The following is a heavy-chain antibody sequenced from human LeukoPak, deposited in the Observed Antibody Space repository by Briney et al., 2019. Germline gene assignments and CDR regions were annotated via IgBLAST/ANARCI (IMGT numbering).Heavy chain of an antibody. CDR1: GFTFSSYS. Sequence: GGSLRLSCEASGFTFSSYSMNWVRQAPGKGLEWISYISSSRGPIFYADSVKGRFTVSRDNAKNSLFLQMNSLRAEDTAVYYCAKVDTAMAWHVWGQGTTVTVSS. CDR3: AKVDTAMAWHV. J-gene: IGHJ6*02. V-gene: IGHV3-48*01. D-gene: IGHD5-18*01. CDR2: ISSSRGPI.